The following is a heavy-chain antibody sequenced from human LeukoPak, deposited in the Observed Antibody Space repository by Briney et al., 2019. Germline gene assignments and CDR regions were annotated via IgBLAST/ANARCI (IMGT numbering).Heavy chain of an antibody. CDR2: INPNSGGT. CDR3: ARDKAEGSYGYGY. CDR1: GYTFTGYY. J-gene: IGHJ4*02. V-gene: IGHV1-2*02. Sequence: ASVKVSCKASGYTFTGYYMHWVRQAPGQGLEWMGWINPNSGGTNYAQKFQGRVTMTRDTSISTAYMELSRLRSDDTAVYYCARDKAEGSYGYGYWGQGTLVTVSS. D-gene: IGHD5-18*01.